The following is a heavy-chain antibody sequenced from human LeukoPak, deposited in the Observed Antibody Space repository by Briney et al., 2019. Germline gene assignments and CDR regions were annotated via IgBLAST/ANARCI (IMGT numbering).Heavy chain of an antibody. CDR2: INPSGGDT. D-gene: IGHD3-16*02. J-gene: IGHJ3*02. Sequence: GASVKVSCKASGYTFTSYYMHWVRQAPGQGLEWMGIINPSGGDTNYAQNFQGRVTMTRDTSTSTVYMELSSLRSEDTAVYYCARRGYDYVWGTYRDDAFDIWGQGTMVTVSS. CDR3: ARRGYDYVWGTYRDDAFDI. V-gene: IGHV1-46*01. CDR1: GYTFTSYY.